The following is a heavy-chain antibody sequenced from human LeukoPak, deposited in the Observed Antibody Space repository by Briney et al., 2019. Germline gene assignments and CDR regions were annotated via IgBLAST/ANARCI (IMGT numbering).Heavy chain of an antibody. CDR3: ARVRGYYDFWSGYYHNWFDP. V-gene: IGHV4-34*01. CDR1: GGSFSGYY. J-gene: IGHJ5*02. CDR2: INHSGST. Sequence: SETLSLTCAVYGGSFSGYYWSWIRQPPGKGLEWIGEINHSGSTNYNPSLKSRVTISVDTSKNQFSLKLSSVTAADTAVYYCARVRGYYDFWSGYYHNWFDPWGQGTLVTVSS. D-gene: IGHD3-3*01.